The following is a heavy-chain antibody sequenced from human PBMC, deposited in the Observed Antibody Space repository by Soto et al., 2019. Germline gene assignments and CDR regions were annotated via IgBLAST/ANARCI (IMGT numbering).Heavy chain of an antibody. CDR1: GFTVTSYY. CDR3: ARDYYYGPGNYYRADYYHYGMDV. V-gene: IGHV3-53*01. J-gene: IGHJ6*02. D-gene: IGHD3-10*01. Sequence: HPGGSLRLSCAASGFTVTSYYVSWVRQAPGKGLEWVSLIYTGGNTNYADSVKGRFTISRDNSKNTLYLQMNSLRAEDTAVYYCARDYYYGPGNYYRADYYHYGMDVWGQGTTVTVSS. CDR2: IYTGGNT.